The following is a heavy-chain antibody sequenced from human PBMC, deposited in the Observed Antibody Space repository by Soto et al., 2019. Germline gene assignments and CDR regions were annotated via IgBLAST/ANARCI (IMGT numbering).Heavy chain of an antibody. CDR1: GGSISSYY. Sequence: PSETLSLTCTVSGGSISSYYWIWIRQPPGKGLEWIGYIYYSGSTNYNPSLKSRVTISVDTSKNQFSLKLSSVTAADTAVYYCARDRKLVEEGFDPWGQGTLVTVSS. V-gene: IGHV4-59*01. CDR3: ARDRKLVEEGFDP. D-gene: IGHD6-6*01. CDR2: IYYSGST. J-gene: IGHJ5*02.